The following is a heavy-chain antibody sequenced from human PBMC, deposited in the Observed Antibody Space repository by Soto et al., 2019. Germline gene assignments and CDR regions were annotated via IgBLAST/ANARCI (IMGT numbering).Heavy chain of an antibody. CDR3: AHIVVAGLGYYFDY. CDR1: GFSLSSTRMA. V-gene: IGHV2-5*02. J-gene: IGHJ4*02. D-gene: IGHD6-19*01. Sequence: QITLKESGPTLVKPTQTLTLTCTFSGFSLSSTRMAVGWIRQPPGKALKWLALIYWDDAKRYSPFLKRRLTITNDTYKNQVVLTMSNMDPVDTARYYCAHIVVAGLGYYFDYWGQGTLVTVSS. CDR2: IYWDDAK.